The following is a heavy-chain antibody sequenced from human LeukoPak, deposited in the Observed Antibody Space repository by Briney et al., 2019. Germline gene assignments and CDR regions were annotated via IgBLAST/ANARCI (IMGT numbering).Heavy chain of an antibody. Sequence: GGSLKLSCAASGFTFSSYSMNWARQAPGKGLEWVSSISSSSSYIYYADSVKGRFTTSRDNAKNSLYLQMNSLRAEDTAVYYCARDSREGRDGYNLDYWGQGTLVTVSS. CDR3: ARDSREGRDGYNLDY. D-gene: IGHD5-24*01. J-gene: IGHJ4*02. CDR1: GFTFSSYS. V-gene: IGHV3-21*01. CDR2: ISSSSSYI.